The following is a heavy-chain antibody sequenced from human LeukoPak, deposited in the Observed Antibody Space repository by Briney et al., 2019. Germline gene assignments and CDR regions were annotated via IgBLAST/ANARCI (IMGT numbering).Heavy chain of an antibody. D-gene: IGHD6-13*01. V-gene: IGHV1-8*01. CDR1: GYTFTSYD. CDR2: MNPNSGNT. CDR3: ARPGEPGYSSSWENGNFDY. Sequence: VKVSCKASGYTFTSYDINWVRQATGQGLEWMGWMNPNSGNTGYAQKFQGRVTMTRNTSISTAYMELSSLRSEDTAVYYCARPGEPGYSSSWENGNFDYWGQGTLVTVSS. J-gene: IGHJ4*02.